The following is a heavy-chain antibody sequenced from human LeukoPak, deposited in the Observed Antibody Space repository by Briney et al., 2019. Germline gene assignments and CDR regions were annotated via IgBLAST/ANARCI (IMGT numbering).Heavy chain of an antibody. D-gene: IGHD3-10*01. V-gene: IGHV3-23*01. CDR1: GFTFSRYA. CDR3: AKVSYHYYGSGSYVLDY. CDR2: ISGSGGST. Sequence: GGSLRLSCAASGFTFSRYAMSWVRQAPGKGLEWVSAISGSGGSTYYADSVKGRFTISRDNSKNTLYLQMNSLRAGDTAVYYCAKVSYHYYGSGSYVLDYWGQGTLVTVSS. J-gene: IGHJ4*02.